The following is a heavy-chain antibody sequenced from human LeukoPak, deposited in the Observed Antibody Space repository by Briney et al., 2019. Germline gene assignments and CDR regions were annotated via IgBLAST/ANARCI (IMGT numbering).Heavy chain of an antibody. CDR3: ARQAPYYLHIPGNDAFDI. CDR2: IYPDDSGT. V-gene: IGHV5-51*01. Sequence: GGSLRLSCEGSGYTFTTYWIAWVRQVSGKGLEWMGLIYPDDSGTKYSPSFQGQVTLSVDKSINTAYQQWSSLKASDTAMYYCARQAPYYLHIPGNDAFDIWGQGTMVTVSS. CDR1: GYTFTTYW. J-gene: IGHJ3*02. D-gene: IGHD3-10*01.